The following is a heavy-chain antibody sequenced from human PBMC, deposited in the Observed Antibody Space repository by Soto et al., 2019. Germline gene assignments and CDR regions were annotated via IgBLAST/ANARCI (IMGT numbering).Heavy chain of an antibody. CDR2: IHHSGST. J-gene: IGHJ4*02. Sequence: SETLSLTCTVSGDSISSYYWSWIRQPPGKGVEWVGYIHHSGSTNYSPPLKSRVTISLDTSKNRFSLKLSSVTAADTAVYYCARVLCISTTCYDLFDYWGQGSLVTVSS. CDR3: ARVLCISTTCYDLFDY. V-gene: IGHV4-59*01. CDR1: GDSISSYY. D-gene: IGHD2-2*01.